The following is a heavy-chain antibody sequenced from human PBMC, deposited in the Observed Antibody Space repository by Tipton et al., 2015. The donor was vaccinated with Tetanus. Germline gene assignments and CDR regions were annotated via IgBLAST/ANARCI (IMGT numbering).Heavy chain of an antibody. Sequence: SLRLSCAASGFTFNGYGMHWVRQAPGKGLEWLALVWYGGSRPYYADSVKGRFTISRDNSKSTVDLQMNNLRDEDTAVYYCAMELSLEGLGPFDPGGQGTRVAVPS. V-gene: IGHV3-33*03. D-gene: IGHD3-3*01. CDR3: AMELSLEGLGPFDP. J-gene: IGHJ5*02. CDR2: VWYGGSRP. CDR1: GFTFNGYG.